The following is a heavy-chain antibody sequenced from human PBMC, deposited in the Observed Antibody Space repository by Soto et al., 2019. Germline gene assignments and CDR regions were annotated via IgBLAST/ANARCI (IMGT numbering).Heavy chain of an antibody. V-gene: IGHV4-4*07. CDR1: GGSFSSYF. CDR3: ARGIGGGDAGWFDP. D-gene: IGHD2-21*02. CDR2: INTSGST. J-gene: IGHJ5*02. Sequence: QVQLQESGPGLVKPSETLSLTCTVSGGSFSSYFWSWIRQPAGKGLEWIGRINTSGSTNYNPSLTSRVTMSVDTSKNQISLKLGSVTAADTALYYCARGIGGGDAGWFDPWGQGTLVTVSS.